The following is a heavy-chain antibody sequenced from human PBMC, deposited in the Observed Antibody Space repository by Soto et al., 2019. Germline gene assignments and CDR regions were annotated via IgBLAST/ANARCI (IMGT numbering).Heavy chain of an antibody. Sequence: QVQLVESGGGVIQPGRSLRLSCAASGSTFSSYGMHWVRQAPGKGLEWVAVTSYDGSNEHYADSVKGRLTISRDNSKNTLYLQMNSLRAEDTAVYYCAKDTYYHDSTGYYVFDYWGQGTLVTVSS. CDR2: TSYDGSNE. CDR1: GSTFSSYG. V-gene: IGHV3-30*18. CDR3: AKDTYYHDSTGYYVFDY. D-gene: IGHD3-22*01. J-gene: IGHJ4*02.